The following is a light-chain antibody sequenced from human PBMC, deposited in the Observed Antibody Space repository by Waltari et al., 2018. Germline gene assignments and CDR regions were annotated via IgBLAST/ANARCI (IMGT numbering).Light chain of an antibody. J-gene: IGLJ2*01. Sequence: QSALTQPASVSGSPGQSITISCPGTSSDVGTHNYVSWYQQHPGKAPQLMIYDVTNRPSGVSDRFSGSKSGNTASLTISGLQAEDEADYYCNSYSSSSSLVLFGGGTKLTVV. CDR2: DVT. CDR1: SSDVGTHNY. V-gene: IGLV2-14*03. CDR3: NSYSSSSSLVL.